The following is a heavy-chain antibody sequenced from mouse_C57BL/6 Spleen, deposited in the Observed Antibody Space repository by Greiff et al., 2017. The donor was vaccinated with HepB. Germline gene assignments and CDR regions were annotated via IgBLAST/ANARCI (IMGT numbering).Heavy chain of an antibody. CDR3: AVYYYGTFYSMDY. CDR2: ISYDGSN. V-gene: IGHV3-6*01. CDR1: GYSITSGYY. J-gene: IGHJ4*01. Sequence: DVQLQESGPGLVKPSQSLSLTCSVTGYSITSGYYWNWIRQFPGNKLEWMGYISYDGSNNYNPSLKNRISITRDTSKNQFFLKLNSVTTEDTATYYCAVYYYGTFYSMDYWGQGTLATVSS. D-gene: IGHD1-1*01.